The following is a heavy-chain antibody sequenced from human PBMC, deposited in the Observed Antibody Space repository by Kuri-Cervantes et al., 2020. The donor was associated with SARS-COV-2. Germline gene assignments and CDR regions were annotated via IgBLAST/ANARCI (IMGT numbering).Heavy chain of an antibody. V-gene: IGHV1-69*05. J-gene: IGHJ6*03. D-gene: IGHD3-22*01. CDR2: IIPIFGTA. Sequence: SVKVSCKASGGTFSSYAISWVRQAPGQGLEWMGGIIPIFGTANYAQKFQGRVTITTDESTSTAYMELSSLRSEDTAVYYCARALKAIVVVYYYYMDVWGKGTTVTVSS. CDR3: ARALKAIVVVYYYYMDV. CDR1: GGTFSSYA.